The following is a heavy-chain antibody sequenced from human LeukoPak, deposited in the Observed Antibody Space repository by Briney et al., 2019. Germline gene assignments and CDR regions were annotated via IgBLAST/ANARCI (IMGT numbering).Heavy chain of an antibody. Sequence: SETLSRACTVSGGSISSYYWSWIRQPPGKGLEWIGYIYYSGSTNYNPSLKSRVTISVDTSKNQFSLKLSSVTAADTAVYYCVRQMVRGSYYMDVWGKGTTVTVSS. J-gene: IGHJ6*03. CDR3: VRQMVRGSYYMDV. CDR1: GGSISSYY. CDR2: IYYSGST. V-gene: IGHV4-59*08. D-gene: IGHD3-10*01.